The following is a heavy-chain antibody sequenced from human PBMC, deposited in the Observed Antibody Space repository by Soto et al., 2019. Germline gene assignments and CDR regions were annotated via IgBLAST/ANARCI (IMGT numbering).Heavy chain of an antibody. J-gene: IGHJ5*01. Sequence: GASVKVSCKASGYTFTSYGIEWVRQAPGQWLEWMGWTSVYNGDTTFAQKFQGRVTMTADTSTSTAYMELRGLRSYDTAVYFCARERPGGYYSSGLFDSWGQGTQVTVSS. D-gene: IGHD3-10*01. CDR1: GYTFTSYG. V-gene: IGHV1-18*04. CDR3: ARERPGGYYSSGLFDS. CDR2: TSVYNGDT.